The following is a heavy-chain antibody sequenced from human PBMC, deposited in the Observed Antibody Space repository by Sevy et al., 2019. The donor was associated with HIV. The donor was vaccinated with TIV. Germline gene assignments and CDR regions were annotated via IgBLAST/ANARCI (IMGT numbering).Heavy chain of an antibody. J-gene: IGHJ4*02. CDR1: GFTFGSYM. V-gene: IGHV3-23*01. CDR2: ISRTGGNT. D-gene: IGHD3-10*01. Sequence: GGSLRLSCAGSGFTFGSYMMNWVRQAPGRGLEWMSRISRTGGNTEYGDSAKGRFTISRDNSKNTVYLQMKDLRAEDTALYDCVKEGRDDFNPYLDFWGQGILVTVSS. CDR3: VKEGRDDFNPYLDF.